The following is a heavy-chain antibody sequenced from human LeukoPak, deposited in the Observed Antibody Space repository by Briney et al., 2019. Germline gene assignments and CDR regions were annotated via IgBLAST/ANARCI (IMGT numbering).Heavy chain of an antibody. Sequence: GGSLRLSCAASGFTVSSNYMSWVRQAPGKGLEWVSVIYSGGSTYYADSVKGRFTISRDNSKNTLYLQMNSLRAEDTAVYYCARVRVLRYFDWLSTARRDYYYYYYMDVWGKGTTVTVSS. CDR2: IYSGGST. V-gene: IGHV3-66*01. J-gene: IGHJ6*03. CDR3: ARVRVLRYFDWLSTARRDYYYYYYMDV. D-gene: IGHD3-9*01. CDR1: GFTVSSNY.